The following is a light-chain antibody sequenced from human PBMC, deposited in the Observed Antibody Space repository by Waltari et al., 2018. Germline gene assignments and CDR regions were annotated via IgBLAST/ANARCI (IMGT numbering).Light chain of an antibody. J-gene: IGKJ1*01. V-gene: IGKV3-20*01. Sequence: EIVLTQSPGPLSLSPGERATLSFRASQSFSRALAWYHQKPGQAPRLLIYDASTRAIGIPDRFSGGGSGTDFSLTISRLEPEDFAVYYCQHYVRLPVTFGQGTTVEIK. CDR2: DAS. CDR1: QSFSRA. CDR3: QHYVRLPVT.